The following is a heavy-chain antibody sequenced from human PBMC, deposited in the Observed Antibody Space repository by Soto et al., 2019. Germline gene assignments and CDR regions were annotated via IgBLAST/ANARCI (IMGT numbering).Heavy chain of an antibody. J-gene: IGHJ3*02. V-gene: IGHV1-18*01. Sequence: GASVKVSCKASGYTFTSYGISWVRQAPGQGLEWKGWISAYNGNTNYAQKLQGRVTMTTNTSTSTANIELRHLRSDDTAEYYNAQYYYDRSGYPEAFDIGGQGTMVTVS. CDR2: ISAYNGNT. CDR3: AQYYYDRSGYPEAFDI. D-gene: IGHD3-22*01. CDR1: GYTFTSYG.